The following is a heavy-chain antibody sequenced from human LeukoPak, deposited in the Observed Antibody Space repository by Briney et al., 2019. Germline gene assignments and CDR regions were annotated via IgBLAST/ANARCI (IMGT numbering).Heavy chain of an antibody. Sequence: SETLSLTCAVYGGSFSGYYWTWIRQSPGQGLEWIGYMYYSGRTNYNPSLKSRGTISVDTSNNQFSLKLSSVTDSDTAMYFCARGDVDSGYDWGGSYFHYYMDVWGKGTTVTVSS. D-gene: IGHD5-12*01. CDR3: ARGDVDSGYDWGGSYFHYYMDV. CDR1: GGSFSGYY. V-gene: IGHV4-59*01. J-gene: IGHJ6*03. CDR2: MYYSGRT.